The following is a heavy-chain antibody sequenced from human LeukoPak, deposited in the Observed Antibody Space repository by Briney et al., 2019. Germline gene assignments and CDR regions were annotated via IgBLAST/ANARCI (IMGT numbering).Heavy chain of an antibody. CDR1: GGTFSSYA. CDR2: IIPIFGAA. J-gene: IGHJ5*02. D-gene: IGHD3-10*01. CDR3: ARVGERFAGLYNWFDP. Sequence: SVKVSCKASGGTFSSYAISWVRQAPGQGLEWMGGIIPIFGAANYAQKFQGRVTITADESTSTAYMELSSLRSEDTAVYYCARVGERFAGLYNWFDPWGQGTLVTVSS. V-gene: IGHV1-69*13.